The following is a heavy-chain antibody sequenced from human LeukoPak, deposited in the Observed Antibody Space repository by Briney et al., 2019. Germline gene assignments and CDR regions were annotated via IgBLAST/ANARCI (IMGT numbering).Heavy chain of an antibody. CDR2: IGAGGTFT. V-gene: IGHV3-23*01. CDR1: GFTFSSYA. Sequence: GGSLRLSCTASGFTFSSYAMNWVRQAPGKGLEWVSGIGAGGTFTYYADSVKGRFTISRDNAKNTLYLQMNSLRAEDTAVYYCARCVTYYYDSRGYYSMGAFDIWGQGTMVTVSS. D-gene: IGHD3-22*01. J-gene: IGHJ3*02. CDR3: ARCVTYYYDSRGYYSMGAFDI.